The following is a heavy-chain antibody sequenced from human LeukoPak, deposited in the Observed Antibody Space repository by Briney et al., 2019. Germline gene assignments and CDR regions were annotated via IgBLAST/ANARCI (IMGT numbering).Heavy chain of an antibody. D-gene: IGHD1-26*01. CDR3: ARDQWVGATSIYYYGMDV. J-gene: IGHJ6*02. CDR1: GYSFTAHY. CDR2: INAGNGNT. Sequence: ASVKVSCKASGYSFTAHYMHWIRQAPGQGLEWMGWINAGNGNTKYSQKFQGRVTITRDTSASTAYMELSSLRSDDTAVYYCARDQWVGATSIYYYGMDVWGQGTTVTVSS. V-gene: IGHV1/OR15-3*02.